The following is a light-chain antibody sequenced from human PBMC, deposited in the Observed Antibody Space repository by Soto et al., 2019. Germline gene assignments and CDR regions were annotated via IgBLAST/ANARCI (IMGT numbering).Light chain of an antibody. Sequence: QSALTQPRSVSGSPGQSVTISCTGTSSDVGGYNYVSWYQQHPGKAPKFMIYDVTKRPSGVADRFSGSNSGNTASLTISGLQAEDEADYFCCSYAGSYAVLFGGGTKLTFL. CDR3: CSYAGSYAVL. V-gene: IGLV2-11*01. J-gene: IGLJ2*01. CDR1: SSDVGGYNY. CDR2: DVT.